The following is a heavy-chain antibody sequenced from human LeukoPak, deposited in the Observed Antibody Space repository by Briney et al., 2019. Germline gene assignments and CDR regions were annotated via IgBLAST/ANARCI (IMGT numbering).Heavy chain of an antibody. V-gene: IGHV4-59*01. CDR3: AREKTTVVTPDDAFDI. CDR2: IYYSGST. Sequence: SEALSLTCTVSGGSISSYYWSWIRQPPGKGLEWIGYIYYSGSTNYNPSLKSRVTISVDTSKNQFSLKLSSVTAADTAVYYCAREKTTVVTPDDAFDIWGQGTIVTVSS. CDR1: GGSISSYY. D-gene: IGHD4-23*01. J-gene: IGHJ3*02.